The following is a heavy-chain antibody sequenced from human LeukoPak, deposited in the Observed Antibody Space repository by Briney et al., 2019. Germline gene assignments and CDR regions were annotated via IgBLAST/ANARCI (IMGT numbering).Heavy chain of an antibody. CDR3: ARDDIAAAGAIDY. D-gene: IGHD6-13*01. J-gene: IGHJ4*02. CDR1: GGSINNYY. V-gene: IGHV4-59*12. CDR2: IYYSGST. Sequence: SETLSLTCTVSGGSINNYYWSWIRQPPGKGLEWIGYIYYSGSTYYNPSLKSRVTISVDTSKNQFSLKLSSVTAADTAVYYCARDDIAAAGAIDYWGQGTLVTVSS.